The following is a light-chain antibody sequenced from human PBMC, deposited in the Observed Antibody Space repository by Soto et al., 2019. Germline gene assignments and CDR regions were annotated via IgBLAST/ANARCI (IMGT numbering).Light chain of an antibody. CDR1: QSVSSSY. V-gene: IGKV3-20*01. J-gene: IGKJ4*01. Sequence: ESVLRQSPGTLSLSPGERAALSCRASQSVSSSYLAWYQQKPGQAPTLLIYGASSRATGIPDRFSGSGSGTDFTLTISRLEPEDFAVYYCQQYGSSPLTFGGGTKVDI. CDR3: QQYGSSPLT. CDR2: GAS.